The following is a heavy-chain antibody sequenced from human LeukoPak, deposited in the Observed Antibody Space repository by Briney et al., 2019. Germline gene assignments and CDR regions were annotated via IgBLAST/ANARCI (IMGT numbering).Heavy chain of an antibody. CDR2: IIPIFGTA. D-gene: IGHD3-3*01. Sequence: SVKVSCKASGGTFSSYSISWVRQAPGQGLEWMGGIIPIFGTANYAQKFQGRVTITTDESARTSYMELSSLRSEDTAVYYCARDILRGPFDPWGQGTLVTVSA. CDR3: ARDILRGPFDP. J-gene: IGHJ5*02. V-gene: IGHV1-69*05. CDR1: GGTFSSYS.